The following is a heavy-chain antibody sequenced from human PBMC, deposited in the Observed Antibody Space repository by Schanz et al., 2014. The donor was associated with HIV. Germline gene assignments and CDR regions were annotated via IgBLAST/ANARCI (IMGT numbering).Heavy chain of an antibody. Sequence: QVQVVESGGGVVRPGRSLRLSCAVSGFTFSNYGMHWVRQAPGKGLEWMAVITYDGSNKYYADSVKGRFTISRDNAKNTLYLQMNSLRPEDTALYYCARAPSDFWMAYFDYWGQGTLVTVSS. V-gene: IGHV3-30*03. CDR3: ARAPSDFWMAYFDY. D-gene: IGHD3-3*01. CDR1: GFTFSNYG. CDR2: ITYDGSNK. J-gene: IGHJ4*02.